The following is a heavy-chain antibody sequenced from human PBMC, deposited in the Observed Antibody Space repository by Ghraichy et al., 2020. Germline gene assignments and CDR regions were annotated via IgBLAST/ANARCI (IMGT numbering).Heavy chain of an antibody. D-gene: IGHD6-6*01. J-gene: IGHJ6*02. V-gene: IGHV3-7*01. CDR3: ARSSIAPLEPTSDGMDV. Sequence: GGSLRLSCAASGFTFSSYWMSWVRQAPGKGLEWVANIKQDGSEKYYVDSVKGRFTISRDNAKNSLYLQMNSLRAEDTAVYYCARSSIAPLEPTSDGMDVWGQGTTVTVSS. CDR2: IKQDGSEK. CDR1: GFTFSSYW.